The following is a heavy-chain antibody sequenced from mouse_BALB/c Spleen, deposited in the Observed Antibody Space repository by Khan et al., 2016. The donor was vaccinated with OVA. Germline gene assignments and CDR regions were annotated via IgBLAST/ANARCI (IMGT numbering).Heavy chain of an antibody. V-gene: IGHV1S34*01. Sequence: LVKTGASVKISCKTSGYSFTGYYMHWVKQSHGKSLEWIGYISCYNGATTSNQKFKGKATFTVETSSSTAYRQFNSLTSEDSAVYYCARSHLLWLYAMDDWGQGTSVTGSS. D-gene: IGHD2-2*01. CDR3: ARSHLLWLYAMDD. J-gene: IGHJ4*01. CDR2: ISCYNGAT. CDR1: GYSFTGYY.